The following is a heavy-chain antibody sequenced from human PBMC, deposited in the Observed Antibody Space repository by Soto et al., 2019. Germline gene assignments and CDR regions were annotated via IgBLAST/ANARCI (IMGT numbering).Heavy chain of an antibody. V-gene: IGHV1-18*01. CDR1: GYTFITYG. D-gene: IGHD3-22*01. Sequence: QVQLVQSGAEVKKPAASVKVSCKASGYTFITYGVSWVRQAPGQGLDWLGWISTYNGNTRYAERLQGRVTMTTDTTTNTAYMELRNLRSDDTAVYYCARRPTDYYDNSANYFLDYWGQGTLVTVSS. CDR2: ISTYNGNT. J-gene: IGHJ4*02. CDR3: ARRPTDYYDNSANYFLDY.